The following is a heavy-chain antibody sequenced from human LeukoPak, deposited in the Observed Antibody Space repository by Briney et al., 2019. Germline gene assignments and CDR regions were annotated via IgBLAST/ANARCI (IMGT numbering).Heavy chain of an antibody. CDR1: GFTFSSYA. CDR2: ISYDGSNK. V-gene: IGHV3-30*04. J-gene: IGHJ6*02. CDR3: ARDLEYTSSSPNYYYYYGMDV. D-gene: IGHD6-6*01. Sequence: PGRSLRLSCAASGFTFSSYAMHWVRQAPGKGLEWVAVISYDGSNKYYADSVKGRFTISRDNSKNTLYLQMNSLRAEDTAVYYCARDLEYTSSSPNYYYYYGMDVWGQGTTVTVSS.